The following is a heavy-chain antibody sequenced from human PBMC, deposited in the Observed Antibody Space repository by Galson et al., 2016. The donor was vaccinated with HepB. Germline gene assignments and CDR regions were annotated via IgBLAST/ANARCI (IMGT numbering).Heavy chain of an antibody. CDR3: ATDVRRIFEWVLQEYFDY. V-gene: IGHV3-30*03. CDR2: IAHDDSYE. CDR1: GFNFTNFG. Sequence: SLRLSCAASGFNFTNFGMHRVRQAPGKGLEWVAFIAHDDSYEFYADSVKGRFTISRDNSKNTLFLQMHSLRPEDTAVYYCATDVRRIFEWVLQEYFDYWGLGTLVTVSP. D-gene: IGHD3-3*01. J-gene: IGHJ4*02.